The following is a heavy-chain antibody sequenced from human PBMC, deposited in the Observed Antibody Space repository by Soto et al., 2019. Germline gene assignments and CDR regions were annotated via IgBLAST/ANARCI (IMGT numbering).Heavy chain of an antibody. CDR3: AREYGDYSWYFDL. V-gene: IGHV4-31*03. J-gene: IGHJ2*01. CDR2: IYYSGST. Sequence: QVQLQESGPGLVKPSQTLSLTCTVSGGSISSGGYYWSWIRQHPGKGLEWIGYIYYSGSTYYNPSLKSRVTISVDTSKNQFSQKLSSVTAADTAVYYCAREYGDYSWYFDLWGRGTLVTVSS. CDR1: GGSISSGGYY. D-gene: IGHD4-17*01.